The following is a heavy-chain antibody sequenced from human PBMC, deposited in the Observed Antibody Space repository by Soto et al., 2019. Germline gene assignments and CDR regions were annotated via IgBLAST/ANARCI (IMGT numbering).Heavy chain of an antibody. CDR1: GFTLSGYA. J-gene: IGHJ3*02. Sequence: PGGSLRLSCAASGFTLSGYAMDWVRQAPGKGLEYVSGISSNGVGTYYANSVQGRFTISRDNSKNTVYLQMGSLRPEDMAVYYCAKLWELDAFDIWGQGTMVTVSS. D-gene: IGHD1-7*01. CDR3: AKLWELDAFDI. V-gene: IGHV3-64*01. CDR2: ISSNGVGT.